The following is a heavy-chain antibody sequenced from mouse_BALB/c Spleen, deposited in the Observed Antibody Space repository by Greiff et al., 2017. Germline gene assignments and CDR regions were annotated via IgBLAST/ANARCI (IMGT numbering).Heavy chain of an antibody. CDR3: ARSYDGYYVNYFDY. J-gene: IGHJ2*01. D-gene: IGHD2-3*01. CDR2: ISSGSSTI. Sequence: EVMLVESGGGLVQPGGSRKLSCAASGFTFSSFGMHWVRQAPEKGLEWVAYISSGSSTIYYADTVKGRFTISRDNPKNTLFLQMTSLRSEDTAMYYCARSYDGYYVNYFDYWGQGTTLTVSS. V-gene: IGHV5-17*02. CDR1: GFTFSSFG.